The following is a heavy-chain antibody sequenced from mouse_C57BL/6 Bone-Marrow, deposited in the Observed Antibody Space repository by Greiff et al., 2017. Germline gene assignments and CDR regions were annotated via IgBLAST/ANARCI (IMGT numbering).Heavy chain of an antibody. V-gene: IGHV5-4*01. CDR3: ARDPYGYGFAY. D-gene: IGHD2-2*01. Sequence: DVMLVESGGGLVKPGGSLKLSCAASGFTFSSYAMSWVRQTPEKRLEWVATISDGGSYTYYPDNVKGRFTISRDNAKNNLYLQMSHLKSEDTAMYYCARDPYGYGFAYWGQGTLVTVSA. CDR2: ISDGGSYT. J-gene: IGHJ3*01. CDR1: GFTFSSYA.